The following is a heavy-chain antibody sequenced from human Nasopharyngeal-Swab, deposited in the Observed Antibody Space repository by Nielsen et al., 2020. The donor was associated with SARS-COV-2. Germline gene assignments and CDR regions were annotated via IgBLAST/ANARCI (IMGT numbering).Heavy chain of an antibody. V-gene: IGHV3-33*01. D-gene: IGHD6-13*01. CDR3: ARELAAAGTGGN. J-gene: IGHJ4*02. CDR2: IWYDGSNK. CDR1: GFTFSSYG. Sequence: GESLKISCAASGFTFSSYGMHWVRQAPGKGLEWVAVIWYDGSNKYYADSVEGRFTISRDNSKNTLYLQMNSLRAEDTAVYYCARELAAAGTGGNWGQGTLVTVSS.